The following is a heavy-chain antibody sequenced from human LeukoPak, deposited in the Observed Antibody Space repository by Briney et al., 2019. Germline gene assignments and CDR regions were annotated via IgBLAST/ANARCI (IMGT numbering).Heavy chain of an antibody. J-gene: IGHJ6*02. CDR2: INHSGST. Sequence: PSETLSPTCTVSGGSISSYYWSWIRQPPGKGLEWIGEINHSGSTNYNPSLKSRVTISVDTSKNQFSLKLSSVTAADTAVYYCASASEYYYGSGSYYFGMDVWGQGTTVTVSS. V-gene: IGHV4-34*01. CDR3: ASASEYYYGSGSYYFGMDV. D-gene: IGHD3-10*01. CDR1: GGSISSYY.